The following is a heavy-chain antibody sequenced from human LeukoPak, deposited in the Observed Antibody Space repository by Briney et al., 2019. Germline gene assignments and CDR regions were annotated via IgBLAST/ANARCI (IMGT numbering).Heavy chain of an antibody. V-gene: IGHV4-31*03. Sequence: SETLSLTCTVSGGSISSGGYYWSWIRQHPGKDLEWIGYIYYSGSTNYNPSLKSRVTISVDTSKNQFSLKLSSVTAADTAVYYCARGRVTMVRDNWFDPWGQGTLVTVSS. D-gene: IGHD3-10*01. CDR1: GGSISSGGYY. CDR2: IYYSGST. CDR3: ARGRVTMVRDNWFDP. J-gene: IGHJ5*02.